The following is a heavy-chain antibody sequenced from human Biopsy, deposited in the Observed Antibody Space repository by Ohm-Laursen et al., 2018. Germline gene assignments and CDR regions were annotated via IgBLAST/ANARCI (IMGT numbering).Heavy chain of an antibody. CDR3: ARTPILIVSAGLVYRHRRHLQGMDV. CDR2: VDWDDYK. CDR1: GFSLSARGMC. Sequence: TQTLKLTCSFSGFSLSARGMCVSWIRQAPGKALEWFARVDWDDYKDYSASLQTKLSISKDTSNDQVVLTVNNVDPADTATYYCARTPILIVSAGLVYRHRRHLQGMDVWGQGIAVTVS. D-gene: IGHD6-13*01. J-gene: IGHJ6*02. V-gene: IGHV2-70*11.